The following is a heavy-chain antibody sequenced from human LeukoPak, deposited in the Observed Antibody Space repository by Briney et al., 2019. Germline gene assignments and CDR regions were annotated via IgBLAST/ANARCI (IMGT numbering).Heavy chain of an antibody. D-gene: IGHD3-10*01. Sequence: ASVKVSCKASGYTFTSYGISWVRQAPGQGLEWMGWISAYNGNTNYAQKLQGRVTMTTDTSTSTAYMELRSLGSDDTAVYYCARDELRFGELLRFGYWGQGTLVTVSS. CDR2: ISAYNGNT. CDR1: GYTFTSYG. J-gene: IGHJ4*02. CDR3: ARDELRFGELLRFGY. V-gene: IGHV1-18*01.